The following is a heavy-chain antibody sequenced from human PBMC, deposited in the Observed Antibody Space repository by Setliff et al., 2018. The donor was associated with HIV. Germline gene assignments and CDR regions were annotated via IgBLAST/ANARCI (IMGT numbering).Heavy chain of an antibody. V-gene: IGHV1-46*01. CDR2: INPGGDYR. CDR1: GYTFSNYY. CDR3: AREAPDDYFDH. J-gene: IGHJ4*02. Sequence: ASVKVSCKASGYTFSNYYVRWVRQAPGQGLEWMGMINPGGDYRSYTQKFQGRINLATASSTSTVYMELSSLRYEDTAVYYCAREAPDDYFDHWGPGTLVTVSS.